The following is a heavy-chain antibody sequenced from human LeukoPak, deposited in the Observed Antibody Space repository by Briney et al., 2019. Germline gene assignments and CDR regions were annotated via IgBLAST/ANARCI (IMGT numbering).Heavy chain of an antibody. J-gene: IGHJ4*02. CDR2: INHSGST. Sequence: SETLSLTCAVYGESFSGYYWTWIRQSPGKGLEWIGEINHSGSTNYNPSLESRVTISVDTSKNQFSLKLTSVTAADTAVYYCARRGFELPSGSYSDYWGQGTPVTVSS. V-gene: IGHV4-34*01. D-gene: IGHD3-10*01. CDR3: ARRGFELPSGSYSDY. CDR1: GESFSGYY.